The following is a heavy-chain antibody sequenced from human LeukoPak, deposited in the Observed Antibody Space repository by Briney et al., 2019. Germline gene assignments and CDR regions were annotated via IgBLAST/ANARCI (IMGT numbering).Heavy chain of an antibody. Sequence: SETLSLTCTVSGGSISSSSYYWGWIRQPPGKGLEWIGSIYYSGSTYYNPSLKSRVTMSVDTSKNQFSLKLSSVTAADTAVYYCARNYAIAPGVYYFDYWGQGTLVTVSS. CDR2: IYYSGST. CDR3: ARNYAIAPGVYYFDY. CDR1: GGSISSSSYY. V-gene: IGHV4-39*07. J-gene: IGHJ4*02. D-gene: IGHD1-7*01.